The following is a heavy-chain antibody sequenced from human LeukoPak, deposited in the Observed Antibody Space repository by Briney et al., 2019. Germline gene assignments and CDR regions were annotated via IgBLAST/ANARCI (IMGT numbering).Heavy chain of an antibody. V-gene: IGHV5-51*01. Sequence: GESLKISCEGSGYSFVNYWIGWVRQMPGKGLEWMGIIYPRDSDTRYSPSFQGQVTISADKSISTAYLQWSSLKASDTAMYYCARHAPGSYYAGWGQGTLVTVSS. CDR2: IYPRDSDT. CDR1: GYSFVNYW. CDR3: ARHAPGSYYAG. D-gene: IGHD1-26*01. J-gene: IGHJ4*02.